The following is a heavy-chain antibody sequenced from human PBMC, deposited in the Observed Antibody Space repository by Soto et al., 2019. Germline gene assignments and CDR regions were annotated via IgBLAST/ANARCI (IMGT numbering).Heavy chain of an antibody. Sequence: GGSLRLSCAAAGFPFSSYHRSWVRQAPGKGLEWVSVIYSAGSADFADSVKGRFTISRDNSKNTLYLQMSGLRAEDTAVYYCARVYSSSYHYFDYWGQGTLVTVSS. V-gene: IGHV3-66*01. D-gene: IGHD6-13*01. CDR1: GFPFSSYH. CDR3: ARVYSSSYHYFDY. J-gene: IGHJ4*02. CDR2: IYSAGSA.